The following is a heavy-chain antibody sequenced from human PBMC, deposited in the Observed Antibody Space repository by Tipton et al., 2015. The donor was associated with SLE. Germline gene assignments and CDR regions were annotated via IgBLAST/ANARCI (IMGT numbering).Heavy chain of an antibody. J-gene: IGHJ4*02. V-gene: IGHV4-38-2*02. CDR3: AREITTDGRDY. Sequence: TLSLTCAVSGYSISSGYYWGWIRQPPGKGLEWIGSIYHSGSTYYNPSLKSRVTISVDTSKNQFSLKLSSVTAADTAVYYCAREITTDGRDYWGQGTLVTVSS. CDR2: IYHSGST. D-gene: IGHD1-26*01. CDR1: GYSISSGYY.